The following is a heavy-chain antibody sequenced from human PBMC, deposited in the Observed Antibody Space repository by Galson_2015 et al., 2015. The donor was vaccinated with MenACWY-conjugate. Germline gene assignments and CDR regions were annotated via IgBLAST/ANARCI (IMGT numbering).Heavy chain of an antibody. D-gene: IGHD3-10*01. CDR2: ISTGSTYI. Sequence: SLRLSCAASGFTFSDYYMSWLRQAPGKGLEWVSYISTGSTYISYADSVKGRFTSSKDNAESSLYLQMNSLRADDTAVYYCARKEGLRTGVFHGMVGWGQGTTVTGSS. CDR3: ARKEGLRTGVFHGMVG. J-gene: IGHJ6*02. CDR1: GFTFSDYY. V-gene: IGHV3-11*03.